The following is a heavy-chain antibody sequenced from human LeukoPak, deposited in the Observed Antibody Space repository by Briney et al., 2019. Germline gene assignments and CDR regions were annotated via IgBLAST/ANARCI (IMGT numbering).Heavy chain of an antibody. CDR2: INPNSGGT. CDR3: ARAHLIAAAGYNWFDP. V-gene: IGHV1-2*02. CDR1: GYTFTGYY. J-gene: IGHJ5*02. Sequence: ASVKVPCKASGYTFTGYYMHWVRQAPGQGLEWMGWINPNSGGTNYAQKFQGRVTMTRDTSISTAYMELSRLGSDDTAVYYCARAHLIAAAGYNWFDPWGQGTLVTVSS. D-gene: IGHD6-13*01.